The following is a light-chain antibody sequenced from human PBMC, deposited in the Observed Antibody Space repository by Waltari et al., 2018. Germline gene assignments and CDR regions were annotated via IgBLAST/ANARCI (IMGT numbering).Light chain of an antibody. J-gene: IGLJ2*01. CDR3: QVWDFSVDHV. Sequence: YVLTQPPSVSVAPGPTARISFGGNNIGSKSVHWYQHNPAQAPVLVVSVASDRPSGIPERFSGSKSGNTATLTITRVEAGDEADYYCQVWDFSVDHVFGGGTKLTVL. CDR1: NIGSKS. CDR2: VAS. V-gene: IGLV3-21*02.